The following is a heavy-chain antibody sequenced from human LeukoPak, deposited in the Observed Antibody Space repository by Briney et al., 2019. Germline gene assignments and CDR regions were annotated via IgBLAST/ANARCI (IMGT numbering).Heavy chain of an antibody. CDR3: ATSARYYFDY. CDR2: INPNSGGT. CDR1: GYTFTGYY. V-gene: IGHV1-2*02. J-gene: IGHJ4*02. D-gene: IGHD1-14*01. Sequence: ASVKVSCKASGYTFTGYYMHWVRQAPGQGLEWMGWINPNSGGTNYAQNFQGRVTMTEDTSTDTAYMELSSLRSEDTAVYYCATSARYYFDYWGQGTLVTVSS.